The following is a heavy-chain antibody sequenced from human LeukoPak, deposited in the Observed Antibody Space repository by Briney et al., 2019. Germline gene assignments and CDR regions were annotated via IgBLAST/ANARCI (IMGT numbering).Heavy chain of an antibody. CDR1: GGSFSGYY. J-gene: IGHJ3*02. V-gene: IGHV4-34*01. D-gene: IGHD2-21*01. Sequence: SETLSLTCAVYGGSFSGYYWSWIRQPPGKGLEWIGEINHSGSTNYNPSLKSRVTISVDTSKNQFSLKLSSVAAADTAVYYCARGGILWWRAFDIWGQGTMVTVSS. CDR3: ARGGILWWRAFDI. CDR2: INHSGST.